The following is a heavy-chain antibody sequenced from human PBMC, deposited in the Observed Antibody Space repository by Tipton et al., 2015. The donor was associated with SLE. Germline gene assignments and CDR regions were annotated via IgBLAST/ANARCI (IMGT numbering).Heavy chain of an antibody. CDR1: GGSISSDSYY. Sequence: TLSLTCTVSGGSISSDSYYWGWIRQPPGKGLEWIGSIYYSGATYYNPSLKSHVTISEDTSKNRVSLKLNSVTAADTAVYYCAGVSRDAFEIWGQGTMVTVSS. CDR3: AGVSRDAFEI. V-gene: IGHV4-39*07. CDR2: IYYSGAT. J-gene: IGHJ3*02. D-gene: IGHD5/OR15-5a*01.